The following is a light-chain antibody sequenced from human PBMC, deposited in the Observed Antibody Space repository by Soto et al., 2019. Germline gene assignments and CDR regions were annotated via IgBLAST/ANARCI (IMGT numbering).Light chain of an antibody. J-gene: IGKJ3*01. CDR1: HDISSY. CDR2: GAS. CDR3: QRLNSYPRT. V-gene: IGKV1-9*01. Sequence: DIQLTQSPSFLSASVGDRVTITCRASHDISSYLAWYQQTPGKAPKLLIYGASTLQSGVPSRFSGSGSGTEFTLTISSLQPEDFATYFCQRLNSYPRTVGPGTKVDIK.